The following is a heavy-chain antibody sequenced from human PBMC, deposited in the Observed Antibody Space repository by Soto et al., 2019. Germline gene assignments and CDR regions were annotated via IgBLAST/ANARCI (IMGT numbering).Heavy chain of an antibody. V-gene: IGHV4-61*08. D-gene: IGHD3-10*01. Sequence: PSEALSLTCTVSGGSISSGGYYWSWIRQHPGKGLEWIGYIYYSGSTHYNPSLKSRVTISVDTSKNQFSLKLSSVTAADTAVYYCARESYGSGSYDGMDVWGQGTTVTVSS. CDR2: IYYSGST. CDR3: ARESYGSGSYDGMDV. J-gene: IGHJ6*02. CDR1: GGSISSGGYY.